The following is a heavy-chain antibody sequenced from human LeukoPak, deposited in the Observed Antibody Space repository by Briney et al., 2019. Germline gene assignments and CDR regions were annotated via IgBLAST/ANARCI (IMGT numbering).Heavy chain of an antibody. D-gene: IGHD3-22*01. J-gene: IGHJ6*02. V-gene: IGHV1-69*04. Sequence: SVKVSCKASGGTFSSYTISWVRRAPGQGLEWMGRIIPILGIANYAQKFQGRVTITADKSTSTAYMELSSLKSEDTAVYYCARDLARAGYYETAYYYYGMDVWGQGTTVTVSS. CDR1: GGTFSSYT. CDR3: ARDLARAGYYETAYYYYGMDV. CDR2: IIPILGIA.